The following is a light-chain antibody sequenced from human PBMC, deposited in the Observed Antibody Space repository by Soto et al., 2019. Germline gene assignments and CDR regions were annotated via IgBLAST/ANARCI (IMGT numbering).Light chain of an antibody. CDR1: QTIVGC. Sequence: DIQMTQSPSTLSASVGDRVTITCRASQTIVGCLAWYQQKPGKAPKLLIYDASSLESGVPSRFSGSGSGTEFTLTITSLQPDDFATYYCQQYYSYPWTFGQGTKVEIK. V-gene: IGKV1-5*01. J-gene: IGKJ1*01. CDR2: DAS. CDR3: QQYYSYPWT.